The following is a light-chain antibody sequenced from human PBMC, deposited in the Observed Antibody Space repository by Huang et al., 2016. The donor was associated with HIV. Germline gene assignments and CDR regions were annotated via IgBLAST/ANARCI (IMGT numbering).Light chain of an antibody. CDR2: AAS. CDR3: LQHYTYPWT. J-gene: IGKJ1*01. CDR1: QDISNY. Sequence: DIQMPQSPSAMAASVGDRVTITCRARQDISNYLAWFQQKPGKGPKRLIYAASNLQTGVPSRFSGSGSGAEFTLTISSLQPEDFASYYCLQHYTYPWTFGQGTKVEIK. V-gene: IGKV1-17*03.